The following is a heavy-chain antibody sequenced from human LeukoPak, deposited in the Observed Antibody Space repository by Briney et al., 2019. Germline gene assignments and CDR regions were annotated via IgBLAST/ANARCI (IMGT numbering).Heavy chain of an antibody. CDR3: ARWLGGWYFLDY. CDR2: ISSSSSYI. V-gene: IGHV3-21*01. J-gene: IGHJ4*02. CDR1: GFTFSSYS. D-gene: IGHD6-19*01. Sequence: GGSLRLSCAASGFTFSSYSMNWVRQAPGKGLEWVSSISSSSSYIYYADSVKGRLTISRDNAKNSLYLQMNNLRAEDTAVYYCARWLGGWYFLDYWGQGTLVTVSS.